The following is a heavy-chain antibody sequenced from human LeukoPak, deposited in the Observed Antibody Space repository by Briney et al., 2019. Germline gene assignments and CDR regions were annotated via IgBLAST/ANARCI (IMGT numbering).Heavy chain of an antibody. Sequence: GGSLRLSCAASGFTFSSHTMNWVRQAPGKGLEWVSSISSSSYIYYADSVKGRFTISRDNAKKSLYLEMNSLRAEDTAVYYCARDLILSDAFDIWGQGTMVTVSS. CDR1: GFTFSSHT. D-gene: IGHD2/OR15-2a*01. CDR2: ISSSSYI. V-gene: IGHV3-21*01. J-gene: IGHJ3*02. CDR3: ARDLILSDAFDI.